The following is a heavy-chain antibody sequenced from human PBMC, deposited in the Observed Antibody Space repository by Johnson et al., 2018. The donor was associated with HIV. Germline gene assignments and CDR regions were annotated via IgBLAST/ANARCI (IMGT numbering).Heavy chain of an antibody. D-gene: IGHD2-2*01. CDR2: IYSGGRT. Sequence: VQLVESGGGLVQPGGSLRLSCAASGLPVSNIYMSWVRQAPGKGLEWVSVIYSGGRTDYADPVKGSFTISRENSKNTLYLQMNSLRAEDTAVYYCARAPRGYCSSSTCITGAFDVWGQGTMVTVSS. J-gene: IGHJ3*01. CDR3: ARAPRGYCSSSTCITGAFDV. V-gene: IGHV3-66*01. CDR1: GLPVSNIY.